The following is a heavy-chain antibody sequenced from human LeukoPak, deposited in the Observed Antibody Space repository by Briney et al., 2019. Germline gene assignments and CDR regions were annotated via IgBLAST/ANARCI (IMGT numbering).Heavy chain of an antibody. J-gene: IGHJ4*02. CDR2: IKPDGSEG. CDR1: GFAFGAYW. CDR3: ARGSVVAANFDI. D-gene: IGHD2-2*01. Sequence: GGSLRLSCAASGFAFGAYWMSWVRQAPGKEPEWEANIKPDGSEGSSVDSVKGRFTISRDNARNSLYLQMNSLRSEDTAVYYCARGSVVAANFDIWGQGTLVTVSS. V-gene: IGHV3-7*04.